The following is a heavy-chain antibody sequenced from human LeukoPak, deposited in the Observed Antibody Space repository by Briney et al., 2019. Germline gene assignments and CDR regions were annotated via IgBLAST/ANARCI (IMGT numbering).Heavy chain of an antibody. CDR2: INPNSGGT. J-gene: IGHJ4*02. CDR1: GYTFTGYY. CDR3: ARVPATVVTRFDY. V-gene: IGHV1-2*02. Sequence: ASVKVSCKASGYTFTGYYMHWVRQAPGQGLEWMGWINPNSGGTNYAQKFQGRVTMTRDTSIRTAYMELSRLRSDATAVYYCARVPATVVTRFDYWGQGTLVTVSS. D-gene: IGHD4-23*01.